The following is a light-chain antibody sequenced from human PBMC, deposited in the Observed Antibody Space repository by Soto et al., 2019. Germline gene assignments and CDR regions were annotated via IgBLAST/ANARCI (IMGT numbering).Light chain of an antibody. V-gene: IGKV4-1*01. CDR1: QGVLSSSDNRNY. J-gene: IGKJ2*01. Sequence: DIVMTQSPDSLSVSLGESATINCRSSQGVLSSSDNRNYLGWYQQTPGQPPRLLICWASTRESGVPERFSGSWAGEDLTLTSSRLEAEDVAVYFDQQYYSPPYTFGQGTKLEIK. CDR2: WAS. CDR3: QQYYSPPYT.